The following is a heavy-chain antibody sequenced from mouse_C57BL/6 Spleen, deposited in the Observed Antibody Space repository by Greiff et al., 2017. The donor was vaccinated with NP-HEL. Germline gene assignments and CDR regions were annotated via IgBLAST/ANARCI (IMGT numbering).Heavy chain of an antibody. CDR2: IRNKANGYTT. CDR1: GFTFTDYY. V-gene: IGHV7-3*01. D-gene: IGHD4-1*01. J-gene: IGHJ3*01. CDR3: ARSPANWDVEDWFAY. Sequence: EVKLVESGGGLVQPGGSLSLSCAASGFTFTDYYMSWVRQPLGKALEWLGFIRNKANGYTTEYSASVKGRFTISRDNSQSILYLQMNALRAEDSATYYCARSPANWDVEDWFAYWGQGTLVTVSA.